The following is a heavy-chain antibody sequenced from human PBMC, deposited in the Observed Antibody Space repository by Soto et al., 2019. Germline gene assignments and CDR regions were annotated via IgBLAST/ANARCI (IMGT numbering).Heavy chain of an antibody. J-gene: IGHJ6*02. D-gene: IGHD6-19*01. V-gene: IGHV1-18*04. CDR2: ISTYNGNT. CDR1: GYSFSDYG. Sequence: QVQLVQSGAEVKKPGASLKVSCQASGYSFSDYGIAWVRQAPGQGLAWVGWISTYNGNTNYAQKFQGRVTMTTDTSANTAYMELRSLRSDDTAMYDCARYGYSSGWYLGTGMDVWGQGTPVTVSS. CDR3: ARYGYSSGWYLGTGMDV.